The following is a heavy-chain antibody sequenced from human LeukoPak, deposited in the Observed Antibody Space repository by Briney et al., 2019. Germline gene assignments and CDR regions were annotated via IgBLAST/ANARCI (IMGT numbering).Heavy chain of an antibody. CDR3: ARGRGYSYDYYYMDV. J-gene: IGHJ6*03. V-gene: IGHV3-66*02. Sequence: PGGSLRLSCAASGFTVSSNYMSWVRQAPGKGLEWVSVIYSGGSTYYADSVKGRFTISRDNSKNTLYLQMNSLRAEDTAVYYCARGRGYSYDYYYMDVWGKGTTVTVSS. D-gene: IGHD5-18*01. CDR1: GFTVSSNY. CDR2: IYSGGST.